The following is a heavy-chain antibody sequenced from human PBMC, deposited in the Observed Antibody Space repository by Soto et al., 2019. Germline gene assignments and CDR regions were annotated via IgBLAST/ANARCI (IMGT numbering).Heavy chain of an antibody. Sequence: SVKVSCKASGGTFSSYAISWVRQAPGQGLEWMGGIIPIFGTANYAQKFQGRVTITADESTSTAYMELSSLRSEDTAVYYCARRHYYDSSGYFGMDVWGQGTTVTVSS. J-gene: IGHJ6*02. V-gene: IGHV1-69*13. CDR1: GGTFSSYA. CDR3: ARRHYYDSSGYFGMDV. CDR2: IIPIFGTA. D-gene: IGHD3-22*01.